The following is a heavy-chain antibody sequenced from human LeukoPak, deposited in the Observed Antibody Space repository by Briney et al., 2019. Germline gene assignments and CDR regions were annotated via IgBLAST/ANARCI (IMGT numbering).Heavy chain of an antibody. CDR2: ISVHNGNT. Sequence: ASVKVSCKASGYSFTSYGISWVRQAPGQGLEWMGWISVHNGNTHYAQKRQGRVTMTTDTSTSTAYMELRSLRSDDTAVYYCARVRGSYGDTANYWGQGTLVTVSS. V-gene: IGHV1-18*04. D-gene: IGHD4-17*01. CDR3: ARVRGSYGDTANY. J-gene: IGHJ4*02. CDR1: GYSFTSYG.